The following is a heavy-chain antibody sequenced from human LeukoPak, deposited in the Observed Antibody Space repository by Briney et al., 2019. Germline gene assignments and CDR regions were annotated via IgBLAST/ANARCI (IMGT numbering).Heavy chain of an antibody. CDR3: ARVAEMATTGDY. Sequence: PSETLSLTCTVSGGSISGYYWSWIRQPPGKGLEWIGEINHSGSTNYNPSLKSRVTISVDTSKNQFSLKLSSVTAADTAVYYCARVAEMATTGDYWGQGTLVTVSS. D-gene: IGHD5-24*01. CDR1: GGSISGYY. CDR2: INHSGST. V-gene: IGHV4-34*01. J-gene: IGHJ4*02.